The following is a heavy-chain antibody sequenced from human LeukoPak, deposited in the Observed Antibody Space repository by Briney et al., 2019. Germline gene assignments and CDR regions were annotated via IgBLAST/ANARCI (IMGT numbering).Heavy chain of an antibody. CDR3: AQRGFQDYYYGMDV. J-gene: IGHJ6*02. Sequence: ASVKVSCKASGYTFTGYYMHWVRPAPGQGLEWMGWINPNSGGTNYAQKFQGRVTMTRDTSISTAYMELSRLRSDDTAVYYCAQRGFQDYYYGMDVWGQGTTVTVSS. V-gene: IGHV1-2*02. CDR1: GYTFTGYY. CDR2: INPNSGGT.